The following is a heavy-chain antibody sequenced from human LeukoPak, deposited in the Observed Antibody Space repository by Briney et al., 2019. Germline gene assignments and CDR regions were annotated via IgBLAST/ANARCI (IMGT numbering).Heavy chain of an antibody. CDR2: INHSGST. Sequence: KPSETLSLTCAVYGGSFSGYYWSWIRQPPGKGLEWIGEINHSGSTNYNPSLKSRVTISVDTSKNQFSLKLSSVTAADTAVYYCARVVGYYYGMDVWGQGTTVTVSS. CDR1: GGSFSGYY. J-gene: IGHJ6*02. CDR3: ARVVGYYYGMDV. V-gene: IGHV4-34*01.